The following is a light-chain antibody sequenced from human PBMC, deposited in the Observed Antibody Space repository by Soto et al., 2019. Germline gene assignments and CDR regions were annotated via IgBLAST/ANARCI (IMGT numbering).Light chain of an antibody. CDR1: QSVNSN. V-gene: IGKV3-15*01. CDR3: QQYNKWPPFT. J-gene: IGKJ3*01. CDR2: EAS. Sequence: EIVMTQSPATLSVSPGERATLSCRASQSVNSNLAWYQQKPGQSPRLLIYEASTRATGIPDRFSGSGSGTDFTLTINPLQSEDFEVYYCQQYNKWPPFTFGPGTKVDIK.